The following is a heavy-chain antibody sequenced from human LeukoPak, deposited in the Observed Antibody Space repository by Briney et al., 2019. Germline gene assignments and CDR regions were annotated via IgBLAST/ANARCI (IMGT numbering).Heavy chain of an antibody. D-gene: IGHD3-22*01. CDR2: IYTSGST. V-gene: IGHV4-4*07. Sequence: SETLSLTCTVSGGSISSYYWSWIRQPAGKGLEWIGRIYTSGSTNYNPSLKSQVTVSVDTSKNQFSLKLSSVTAADTAVYYCARSPSSGSKINWGQGTLVTVSS. CDR1: GGSISSYY. CDR3: ARSPSSGSKIN. J-gene: IGHJ4*02.